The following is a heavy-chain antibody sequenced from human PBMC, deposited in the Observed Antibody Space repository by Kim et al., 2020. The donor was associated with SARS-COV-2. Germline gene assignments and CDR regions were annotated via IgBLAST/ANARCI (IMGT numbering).Heavy chain of an antibody. V-gene: IGHV3-73*01. CDR2: IRSKANSYAT. CDR1: GFTFSGSA. Sequence: GGSLRLSCAASGFTFSGSAMHWVRQASGKGLEWVGRIRSKANSYATAYAASVKGRFTISRDDSKNTAYLQMNSLKTEDTAVYYCTRRTVTTGVDYWGQGTLVTVSS. J-gene: IGHJ4*02. CDR3: TRRTVTTGVDY. D-gene: IGHD4-17*01.